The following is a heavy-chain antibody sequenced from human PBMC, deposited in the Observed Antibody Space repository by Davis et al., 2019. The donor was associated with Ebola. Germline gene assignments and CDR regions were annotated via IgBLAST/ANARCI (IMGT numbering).Heavy chain of an antibody. V-gene: IGHV4-59*01. Sequence: SETLSLTCTVSGDSISSYYWSWIRQPPGKGLEWIGYIYYSGSTNYNPSLKSRVTISVDTSKNQFSLKLSSVTAADTAVYYCARGGYCSSTSCYGFRYYYGMDVWGQGTTVTVSS. CDR1: GDSISSYY. J-gene: IGHJ6*02. CDR2: IYYSGST. D-gene: IGHD2-2*01. CDR3: ARGGYCSSTSCYGFRYYYGMDV.